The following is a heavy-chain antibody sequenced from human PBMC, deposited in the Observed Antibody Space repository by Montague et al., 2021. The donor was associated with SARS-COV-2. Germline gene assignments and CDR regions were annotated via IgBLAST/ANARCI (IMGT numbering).Heavy chain of an antibody. J-gene: IGHJ6*02. V-gene: IGHV4-59*01. CDR1: GGSISNYY. Sequence: SETLSLTCTVSGGSISNYYWSWIRQPPGRGLEWIGYIYYSGSTDYSPSLKSRVTISLDTSKNQFSLKVTSVTAADTAVYYCARGGGYYNNGLDVWGPGTTVTVSS. CDR2: IYYSGST. CDR3: ARGGGYYNNGLDV. D-gene: IGHD3-22*01.